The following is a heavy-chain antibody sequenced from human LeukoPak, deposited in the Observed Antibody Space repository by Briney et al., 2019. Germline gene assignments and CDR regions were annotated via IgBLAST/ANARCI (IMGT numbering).Heavy chain of an antibody. CDR1: GFIFSSYW. CDR2: IKPDGGEI. J-gene: IGHJ5*02. Sequence: GGSLRLSCAASGFIFSSYWMSWVRQAPGKGLEWVANIKPDGGEIYYVDSVKGRFTISRDNAKDSLYLQMNSLRAEDTAVYYCARGAIYDSSGYRWFDPWGQGTLVTVSS. V-gene: IGHV3-7*02. D-gene: IGHD3-22*01. CDR3: ARGAIYDSSGYRWFDP.